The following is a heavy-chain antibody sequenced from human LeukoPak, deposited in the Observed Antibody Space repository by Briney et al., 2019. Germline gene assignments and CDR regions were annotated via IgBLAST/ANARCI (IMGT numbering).Heavy chain of an antibody. J-gene: IGHJ4*02. V-gene: IGHV1-69*13. CDR2: IIPIFGTA. CDR1: GYTFTNYD. Sequence: ASVKVSCKASGYTFTNYDISWVRQAPGQGLEWMGGIIPIFGTANYAQKFQGRVTITADESTSTAYMELSSLRSEDTAVYYCATGGPYFDYWGQGTLDTVSS. CDR3: ATGGPYFDY. D-gene: IGHD1-1*01.